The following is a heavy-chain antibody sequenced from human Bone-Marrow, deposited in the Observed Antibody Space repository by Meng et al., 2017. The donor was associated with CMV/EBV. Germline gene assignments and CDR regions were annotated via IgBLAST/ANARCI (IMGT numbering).Heavy chain of an antibody. CDR2: INQSGST. CDR3: AREPGVSEYYYYGMDV. CDR1: GGSFGGDH. Sequence: SETLSLTCSLYGGSFGGDHWSWIRQPPGKGLEWIGDINQSGSTNYNPSLRSRVTMSVDTSRNQFSLKLSSVTAADTAIYYCAREPGVSEYYYYGMDVWGQGTMVTVSS. V-gene: IGHV4-34*01. D-gene: IGHD2-8*01. J-gene: IGHJ6*01.